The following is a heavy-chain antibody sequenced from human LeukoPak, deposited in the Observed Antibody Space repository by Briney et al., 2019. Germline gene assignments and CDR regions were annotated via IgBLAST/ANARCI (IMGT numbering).Heavy chain of an antibody. Sequence: AETLSPTCAVYGGSFSGYYWSWIRQPPGKGLEWIGEINHSGSTNYNPSLKSRVTISVDTSKNQFSLKLSSVTAADTAVYYCARGGRIVVVPAAIWGWFDPWGQGTLVTVSS. J-gene: IGHJ5*02. CDR3: ARGGRIVVVPAAIWGWFDP. CDR2: INHSGST. V-gene: IGHV4-34*01. CDR1: GGSFSGYY. D-gene: IGHD2-2*02.